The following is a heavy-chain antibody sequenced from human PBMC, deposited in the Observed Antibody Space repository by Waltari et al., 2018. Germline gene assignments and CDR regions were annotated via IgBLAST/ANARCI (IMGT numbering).Heavy chain of an antibody. CDR1: GFTVSSNY. Sequence: EVELVESGGGLVQPGGSLRLSCAASGFTVSSNYMTWVRQAPGKGLEWVSVIYSGGTTDYADSVKGRFTISRDNSKNTLYLQMNSLRTEDTAVYYCARGFSYGYSRGYDYWGQGTLVTVSS. J-gene: IGHJ4*02. CDR3: ARGFSYGYSRGYDY. D-gene: IGHD5-18*01. V-gene: IGHV3-66*02. CDR2: IYSGGTT.